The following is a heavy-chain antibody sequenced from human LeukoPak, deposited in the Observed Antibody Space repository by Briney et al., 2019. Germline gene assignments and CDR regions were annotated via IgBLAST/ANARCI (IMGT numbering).Heavy chain of an antibody. J-gene: IGHJ4*02. CDR1: GGSISSYY. CDR2: IYYSGST. V-gene: IGHV4-59*01. D-gene: IGHD5-12*01. Sequence: SETLSLTCTVSGGSISSYYWSWIRQPPGKGLDWIGYIYYSGSTNYNPSLKSRVTISVDTSKNQFSLKLSSVTAADTAVYYCARDGGGYDYGFDYWGQGTLVTVSS. CDR3: ARDGGGYDYGFDY.